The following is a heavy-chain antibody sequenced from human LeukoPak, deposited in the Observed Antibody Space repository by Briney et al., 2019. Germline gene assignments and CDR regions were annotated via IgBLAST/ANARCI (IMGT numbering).Heavy chain of an antibody. D-gene: IGHD6-13*01. CDR2: IIGSGSST. V-gene: IGHV3-23*01. Sequence: GGSLRLSCAASGFTFSSYAMIWARQAPGKGLEWVSAIIGSGSSTYYADSVKGRFTISRDNSKNTLFLQMNSLRAEDTAVYYCAKDRAQQLVLDFWGQGTLVTVSS. CDR1: GFTFSSYA. CDR3: AKDRAQQLVLDF. J-gene: IGHJ4*02.